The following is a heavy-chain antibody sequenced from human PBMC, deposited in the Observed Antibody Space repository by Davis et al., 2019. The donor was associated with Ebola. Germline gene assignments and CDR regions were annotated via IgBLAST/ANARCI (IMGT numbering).Heavy chain of an antibody. Sequence: GESLKISCAASGFTFRNYAMHWVRQAPGKGLEWVAVVSHSERERFYADSVKGRFTISRDNSKNTLYLQMNTLRGADTAVYYCARDILAVAGGNYFDYWGQGTLVTVSS. CDR3: ARDILAVAGGNYFDY. CDR2: VSHSERER. V-gene: IGHV3-30*04. CDR1: GFTFRNYA. J-gene: IGHJ4*02. D-gene: IGHD6-19*01.